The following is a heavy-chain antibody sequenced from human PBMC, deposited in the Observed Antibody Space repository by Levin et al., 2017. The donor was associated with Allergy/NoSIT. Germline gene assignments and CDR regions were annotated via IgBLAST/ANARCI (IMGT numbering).Heavy chain of an antibody. CDR1: GYTFFNYG. D-gene: IGHD3-9*01. CDR2: ISGYNGNT. V-gene: IGHV1-18*01. Sequence: RASVKVSCNTSGYTFFNYGVAWVRQAPGQGLEWMGWISGYNGNTIYAEKFQGRVSMTRDTSTKAFYMHLNGLTSDDTAVYYCARDHSDDMAYWFGPWGQGTLVTVSS. CDR3: ARDHSDDMAYWFGP. J-gene: IGHJ5*02.